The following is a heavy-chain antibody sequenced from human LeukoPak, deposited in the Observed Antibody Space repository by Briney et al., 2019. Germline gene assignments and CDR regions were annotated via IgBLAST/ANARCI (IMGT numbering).Heavy chain of an antibody. V-gene: IGHV3-30-3*01. Sequence: PGGSLRLSCAASGFTFSSYAMHWVRQAPGNRLEWVAVISYDGSNKYYADSVKGRFTISRDNSKNTLYLQMNSLRAEDTAVYYCARGTERGYSYGFFDYWGQGTLVTVSS. CDR2: ISYDGSNK. J-gene: IGHJ4*02. CDR3: ARGTERGYSYGFFDY. D-gene: IGHD5-18*01. CDR1: GFTFSSYA.